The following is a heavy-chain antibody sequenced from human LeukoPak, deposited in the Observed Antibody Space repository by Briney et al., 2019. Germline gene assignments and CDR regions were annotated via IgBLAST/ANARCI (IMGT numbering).Heavy chain of an antibody. CDR1: GFTFSSYS. V-gene: IGHV3-48*01. CDR3: ARVDSSWSFDY. J-gene: IGHJ4*02. Sequence: GGSLRLSCAAPGFTFSSYSMNWVRQAPGKGLEWVSYISSSSSTIYYADSVKGRFTISRDNAKNSLYLQMNSLRAEDTAVYYCARVDSSWSFDYWGQGTLVTVSS. D-gene: IGHD6-13*01. CDR2: ISSSSSTI.